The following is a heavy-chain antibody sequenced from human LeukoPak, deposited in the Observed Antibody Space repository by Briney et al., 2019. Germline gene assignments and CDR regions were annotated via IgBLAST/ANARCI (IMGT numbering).Heavy chain of an antibody. J-gene: IGHJ4*02. V-gene: IGHV4-4*07. CDR2: FYPSGGT. Sequence: PSETLSLTCTVSGGSISSYYWSWIRQPAGKGLEWIGRFYPSGGTNYNPSLKSRVTMSVDTSKNQFSLKLSSVTAADTAVYYCARVICSGGSCRFDYWGQGTLVTVSS. CDR3: ARVICSGGSCRFDY. D-gene: IGHD2-15*01. CDR1: GGSISSYY.